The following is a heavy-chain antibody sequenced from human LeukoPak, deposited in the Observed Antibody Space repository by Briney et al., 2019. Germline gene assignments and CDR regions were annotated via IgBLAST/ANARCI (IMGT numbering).Heavy chain of an antibody. D-gene: IGHD2-2*01. CDR2: ISGSGTST. J-gene: IGHJ4*02. CDR3: AKGSSSTSSLFRTYYFDY. CDR1: GFTFSSYA. V-gene: IGHV3-23*01. Sequence: GGSLRLSCAASGFTFSSYAMSWVRQAPGKGLEWVSAISGSGTSTYYADSVKGRFTISRDNSKNTLYLQMNSLRAEDTAVYYCAKGSSSTSSLFRTYYFDYWGQGTLVTVSS.